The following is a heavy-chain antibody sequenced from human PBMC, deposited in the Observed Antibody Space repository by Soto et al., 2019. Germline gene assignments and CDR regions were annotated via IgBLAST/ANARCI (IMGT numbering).Heavy chain of an antibody. CDR2: INPGDSDI. CDR1: GYSFTTYW. D-gene: IGHD4-4*01. V-gene: IGHV5-51*01. CDR3: ARHEQFYYYYYGMDV. Sequence: LKISCKASGYSFTTYWIAWVRQMPGKGLEWMGIINPGDSDIRYSPSFQGQVTILADNSISTAYLQWSSLKASDTAMYYCARHEQFYYYYYGMDVWGQGTAVTVSS. J-gene: IGHJ6*02.